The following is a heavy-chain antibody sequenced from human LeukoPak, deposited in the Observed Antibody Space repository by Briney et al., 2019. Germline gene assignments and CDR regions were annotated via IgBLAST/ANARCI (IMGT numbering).Heavy chain of an antibody. J-gene: IGHJ6*02. Sequence: PGGSLRLSCAASGFTFDDYAMHWVRQAPGKGLEWVSGISWNSGSIGYADSVKGRFTISRDNAKNSLYLRMNSLRAEDTAVYYCARESGIAVAGPYYYYGMDVWGQGTTVTVSS. V-gene: IGHV3-9*01. D-gene: IGHD6-19*01. CDR1: GFTFDDYA. CDR3: ARESGIAVAGPYYYYGMDV. CDR2: ISWNSGSI.